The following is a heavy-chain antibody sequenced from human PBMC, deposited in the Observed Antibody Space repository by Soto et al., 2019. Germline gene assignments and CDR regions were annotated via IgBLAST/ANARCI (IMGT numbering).Heavy chain of an antibody. CDR1: GYTFTHNY. J-gene: IGHJ4*02. CDR3: VRQSCSSASCFYDY. D-gene: IGHD2-2*01. CDR2: LKPTTGDT. V-gene: IGHV1-2*02. Sequence: ASVKVSCKTSGYTFTHNYIYWIRQAPGQGLEWVGWLKPTTGDTDYAENFQGRVPLTSDTSSNTAYMELRRLTSDDTAVFYCVRQSCSSASCFYDYWGQGTLVTVSS.